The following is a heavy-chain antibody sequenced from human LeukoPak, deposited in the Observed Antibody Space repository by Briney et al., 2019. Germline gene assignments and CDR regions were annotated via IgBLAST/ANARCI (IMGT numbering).Heavy chain of an antibody. J-gene: IGHJ5*02. CDR2: IYYSGST. V-gene: IGHV4-59*01. CDR1: GGSISSYY. D-gene: IGHD3-22*01. CDR3: ARDRDSSGYYNWFDP. Sequence: SETLSLTCTVSGGSISSYYWSWIRQPPGKGLEWIGYIYYSGSTNYNPSLKSRVTISVDTSKNQFSLKLSSATAADTAVYYCARDRDSSGYYNWFDPWGQGTLVTVSS.